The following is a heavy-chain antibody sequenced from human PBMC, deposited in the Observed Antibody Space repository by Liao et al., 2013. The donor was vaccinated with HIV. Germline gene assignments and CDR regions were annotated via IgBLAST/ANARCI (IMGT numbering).Heavy chain of an antibody. V-gene: IGHV4-61*02. D-gene: IGHD6-19*01. J-gene: IGHJ1*01. CDR3: ARAQYMSGSYVIDN. CDR1: GGSISSGSYY. CDR2: IYTNAIT. Sequence: VQLQESGPGLVKPSQTLSLTCTVSGGSISSGSYYWSWIRQPAGKGLEWIGRIYTNAITNYSPSLRSRLTMSVDTSKRQFSLNLTSVTAADTAVYYCARAQYMSGSYVIDNWGQGTLVTVSS.